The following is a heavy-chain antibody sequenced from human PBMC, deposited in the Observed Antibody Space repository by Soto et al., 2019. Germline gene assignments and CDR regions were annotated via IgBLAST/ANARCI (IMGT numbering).Heavy chain of an antibody. CDR3: AREPATAKPEGVDF. Sequence: ASVKVSCKASGYTFSDYYIHWVRQAPGQGLEWMGWINPNSGGTKYAPKFQGGVTMTRDTSITTAYMELSRLRSGDTAVYYCAREPATAKPEGVDFWGQGTLVTAPQ. V-gene: IGHV1-2*02. D-gene: IGHD1-1*01. J-gene: IGHJ4*02. CDR2: INPNSGGT. CDR1: GYTFSDYY.